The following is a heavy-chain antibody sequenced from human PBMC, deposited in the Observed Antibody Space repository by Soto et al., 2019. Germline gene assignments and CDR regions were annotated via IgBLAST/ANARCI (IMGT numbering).Heavy chain of an antibody. CDR3: VIDIEQQGDAFDS. D-gene: IGHD6-13*01. V-gene: IGHV3-48*01. CDR1: GFTFSSYS. Sequence: PGGSLRLSCAASGFTFSSYSMNWVRQAPGKGLEWVSYISSSSSTIYYADSVKGRFTISRDNAKNSLYLQMNSLRAEDTAVYYCVIDIEQQGDAFDSLGQGTMVTVSS. J-gene: IGHJ3*02. CDR2: ISSSSSTI.